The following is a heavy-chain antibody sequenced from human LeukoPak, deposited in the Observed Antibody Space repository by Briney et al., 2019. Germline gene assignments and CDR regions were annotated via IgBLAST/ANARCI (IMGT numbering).Heavy chain of an antibody. D-gene: IGHD6-19*01. Sequence: PPETLSLTCAVYGGSLSGYYWSWIRPPPGKGREWVGEINHSGSTNYNPSLKSRVTISVDTSKHQFSLKLSSVTAADTAVYYCARGGSSGYFDYWGQGTLVTVSS. CDR3: ARGGSSGYFDY. CDR2: INHSGST. V-gene: IGHV4-34*01. J-gene: IGHJ4*02. CDR1: GGSLSGYY.